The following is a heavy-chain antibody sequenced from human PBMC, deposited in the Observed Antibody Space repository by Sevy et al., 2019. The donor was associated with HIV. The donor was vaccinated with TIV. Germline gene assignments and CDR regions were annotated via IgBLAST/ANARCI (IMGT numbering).Heavy chain of an antibody. V-gene: IGHV3-48*01. D-gene: IGHD3-22*01. CDR2: ISSSSSTI. Sequence: GGSLRLSCAASGFTFSSYSMNWVRQAPGKGLEWVSYISSSSSTIYDADSVKGRFTISRDNAKNSLYLQMNSLRAEDTAVYYCARTGPPGYYYDSSGSDYWGQGTLVTVSS. J-gene: IGHJ4*02. CDR3: ARTGPPGYYYDSSGSDY. CDR1: GFTFSSYS.